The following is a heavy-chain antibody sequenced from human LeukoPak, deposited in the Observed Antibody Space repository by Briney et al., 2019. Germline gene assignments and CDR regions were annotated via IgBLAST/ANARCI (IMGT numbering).Heavy chain of an antibody. J-gene: IGHJ4*02. CDR1: GGTFSSYA. CDR2: IIPIFGTA. V-gene: IGHV1-69*05. Sequence: ASVKVSCKASGGTFSSYAISWVRQAPGQGLEWMGGIIPIFGTANYAQKFQGRVTVTTDESTSTAYMELSSLRSEDTAVYYCARDWGDYGGEYYSDYWGQGTLVTVSS. CDR3: ARDWGDYGGEYYSDY. D-gene: IGHD4-17*01.